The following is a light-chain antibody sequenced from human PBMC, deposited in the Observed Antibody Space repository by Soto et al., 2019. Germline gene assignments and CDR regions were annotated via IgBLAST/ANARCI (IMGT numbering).Light chain of an antibody. Sequence: QSALTQPASVSGSPGQSITSSCTGTSSDVGGYDYVSWYQHHPGKAPKLTIYEVSNRPSGVSNRFSGSKSGNTASLTISGLQAEDEAEYYCSSYTSSSTDVFGTGTKLTVL. V-gene: IGLV2-14*01. CDR3: SSYTSSSTDV. CDR2: EVS. CDR1: SSDVGGYDY. J-gene: IGLJ1*01.